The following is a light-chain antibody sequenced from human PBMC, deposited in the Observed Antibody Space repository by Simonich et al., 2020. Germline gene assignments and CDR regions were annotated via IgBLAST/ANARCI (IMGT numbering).Light chain of an antibody. CDR3: QQYYSTPLT. J-gene: IGKJ4*01. V-gene: IGKV4-1*01. CDR2: WAS. CDR1: QSVLYSSNNKNY. Sequence: DIVMTQSPDSLAVSLGERATIHSKSSQSVLYSSNNKNYLAWYQQKPGQPPKLLIYWASTRESGVPDRFRGSGSGTDFTLTISSLQAEDVAVYYCQQYYSTPLTFGGGTKVEIK.